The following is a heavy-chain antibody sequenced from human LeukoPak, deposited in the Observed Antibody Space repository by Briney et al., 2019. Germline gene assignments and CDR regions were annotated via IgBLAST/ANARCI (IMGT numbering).Heavy chain of an antibody. CDR3: ARFRGSSNFDY. Sequence: ASVKVSCKASGYTFTDYFMHWVRQAPGQGLEWMGWINANSGGTNYAQNFQGRVTMTRDTSISTVYMELNRLRSDDTAVYYRARFRGSSNFDYWGQGTLVTVSS. CDR2: INANSGGT. D-gene: IGHD2-2*01. V-gene: IGHV1-2*02. CDR1: GYTFTDYF. J-gene: IGHJ4*02.